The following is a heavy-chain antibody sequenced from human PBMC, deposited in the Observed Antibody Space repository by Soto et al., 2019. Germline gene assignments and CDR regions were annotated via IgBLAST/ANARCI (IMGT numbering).Heavy chain of an antibody. J-gene: IGHJ4*02. CDR2: VSPHGANT. V-gene: IGHV3-23*01. D-gene: IGHD1-1*01. CDR3: ATEGAKTTWNFDY. Sequence: EVQLLESGGDLVQPGGSLRLSCVASGFTFGSCGMSWVRQAPGKGLEWVAGVSPHGANTYYADSVRGRFIISRDDSRNTVSLDMNSLRGEDSAVYYCATEGAKTTWNFDYWGQGTVVTVSS. CDR1: GFTFGSCG.